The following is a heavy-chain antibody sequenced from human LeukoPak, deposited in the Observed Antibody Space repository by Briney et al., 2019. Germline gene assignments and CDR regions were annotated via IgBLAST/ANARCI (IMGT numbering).Heavy chain of an antibody. CDR1: GFTFSSYE. J-gene: IGHJ4*02. CDR2: ISSSGSTI. Sequence: GGSLRLSCAASGFTFSSYEMNWVRQAPGKGLEWVSYISSSGSTIYYADSVKGRFTISRDNAKNSLYLQMNSLRAEDTAVYYCATGGYSYGFRGGRFDYWGQGTLVTVSS. D-gene: IGHD5-18*01. CDR3: ATGGYSYGFRGGRFDY. V-gene: IGHV3-48*03.